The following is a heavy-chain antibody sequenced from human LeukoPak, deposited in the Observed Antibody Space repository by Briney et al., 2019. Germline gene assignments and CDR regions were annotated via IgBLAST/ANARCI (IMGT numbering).Heavy chain of an antibody. D-gene: IGHD3-22*01. V-gene: IGHV3-64*01. CDR1: GFPFSSYD. CDR3: ARATYYYDSSGSDDAFDI. CDR2: ISSNGGNT. J-gene: IGHJ3*02. Sequence: GGSLRLFCAASGFPFSSYDMHWVRQAPGKGREYVSDISSNGGNTYYANSVKGRFTISRDNSKNTLYLQMGSLRAEDMAVYYCARATYYYDSSGSDDAFDIWGQGTMVTVSS.